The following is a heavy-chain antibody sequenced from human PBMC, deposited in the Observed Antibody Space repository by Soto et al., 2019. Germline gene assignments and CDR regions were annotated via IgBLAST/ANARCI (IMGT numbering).Heavy chain of an antibody. V-gene: IGHV1-69*13. Sequence: SVKVSCKASGGTFSSYAISWVRQAPGQGLEWMGGIIPIFGTANYAQKFQGRVTITADESTSTAYMELSSLRSEDTAVYYCARERGCSSTGCYGVSFDYWGREPWSPSPQ. CDR1: GGTFSSYA. CDR2: IIPIFGTA. CDR3: ARERGCSSTGCYGVSFDY. J-gene: IGHJ4*02. D-gene: IGHD2-2*01.